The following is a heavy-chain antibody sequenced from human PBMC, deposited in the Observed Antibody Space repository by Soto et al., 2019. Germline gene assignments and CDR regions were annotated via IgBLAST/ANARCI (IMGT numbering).Heavy chain of an antibody. CDR3: ARREIQRPIDY. CDR2: IYYSGTT. J-gene: IGHJ4*02. V-gene: IGHV4-28*01. D-gene: IGHD1-26*01. Sequence: SETLSLTCAVSGYSISSSNWWGWIRQPPGKGLEWIGYIYYSGTTYYNSSLKSRVTMSVDTSKNQFSLKLTSVTAVDTAVYYCARREIQRPIDYWGQGTLVTVSS. CDR1: GYSISSSNW.